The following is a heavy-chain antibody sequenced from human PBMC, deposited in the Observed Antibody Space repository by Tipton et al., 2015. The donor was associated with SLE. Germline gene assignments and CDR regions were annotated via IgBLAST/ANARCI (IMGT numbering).Heavy chain of an antibody. CDR2: ISYDGSNK. V-gene: IGHV3-30*03. D-gene: IGHD4-17*01. J-gene: IGHJ4*02. Sequence: RSLRLSCAASGFTLSNYWMSWVRQAPGKGLEWVAVISYDGSNKYYTDSVKGRFTISRDNSKNTLYLQMNSLRGEDTAVYYCATTTTMTNYIDYWGQGTLVTVSS. CDR1: GFTLSNYW. CDR3: ATTTTMTNYIDY.